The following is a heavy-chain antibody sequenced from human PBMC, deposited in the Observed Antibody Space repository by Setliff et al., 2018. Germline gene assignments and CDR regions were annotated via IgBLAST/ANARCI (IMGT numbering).Heavy chain of an antibody. Sequence: GESLKISCKGSGYSFTFYWIGWVRQMPGKGLEWMGIIYAGDSDTKYSPSFQGQVTISADKSISTAYLQWSSLKASDTAMYYCARRRYYDSSGYFNWFDPWGQGTLVTVSS. J-gene: IGHJ5*02. CDR3: ARRRYYDSSGYFNWFDP. CDR2: IYAGDSDT. D-gene: IGHD3-22*01. V-gene: IGHV5-51*01. CDR1: GYSFTFYW.